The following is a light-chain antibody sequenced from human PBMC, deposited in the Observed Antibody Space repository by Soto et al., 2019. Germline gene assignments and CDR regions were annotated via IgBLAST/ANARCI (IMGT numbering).Light chain of an antibody. J-gene: IGKJ2*02. CDR1: QTVSSNN. V-gene: IGKV3-20*01. CDR3: QQYGTAPCP. CDR2: GTS. Sequence: EIVLTQSPGTLSLSPGQRATLSCRASQTVSSNNLAWYQQKPGQAPRLLIYGTSNRASGIPDRFGGSGSGTDFTLTISRLEPEDFAVFRCQQYGTAPCPFGQGTKLEI.